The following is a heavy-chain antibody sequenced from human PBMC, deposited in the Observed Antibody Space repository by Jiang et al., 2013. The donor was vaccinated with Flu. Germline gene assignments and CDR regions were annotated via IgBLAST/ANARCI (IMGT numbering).Heavy chain of an antibody. CDR3: ARSYCTNGVCYSYYYYYYGMDV. Sequence: QLVESGAEVKKPGSSVKVSCKASGSTVSSFTITWVRQAPGQGLEWVGVTVPIFGTTKYAQKFQGRVTITADESTSTAYMELSSLRSEDTAVYYCARSYCTNGVCYSYYYYYYGMDVWGQGTTVTVSS. CDR1: GSTVSSFT. V-gene: IGHV1-69*01. J-gene: IGHJ6*02. CDR2: TVPIFGTT. D-gene: IGHD2-8*01.